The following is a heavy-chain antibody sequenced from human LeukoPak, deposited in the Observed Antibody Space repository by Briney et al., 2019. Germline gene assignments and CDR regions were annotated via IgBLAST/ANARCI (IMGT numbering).Heavy chain of an antibody. CDR3: ARDHYKIAAAGY. D-gene: IGHD6-13*01. V-gene: IGHV4-39*07. CDR2: IYYSGST. Sequence: PSETLSLTCTVSGGSISSSSYYWGWIRQPPGKGLEWIGSIYYSGSTYYNPSLKSRVTISVDTSKNQFSLKLSSVTAADTAVYYCARDHYKIAAAGYWGQGTLVTVSS. J-gene: IGHJ4*02. CDR1: GGSISSSSYY.